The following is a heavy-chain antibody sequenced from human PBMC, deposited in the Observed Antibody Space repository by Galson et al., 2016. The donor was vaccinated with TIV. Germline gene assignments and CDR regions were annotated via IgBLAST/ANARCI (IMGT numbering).Heavy chain of an antibody. V-gene: IGHV3-23*01. CDR3: AKPDIATIDINYYFDY. D-gene: IGHD5-24*01. CDR2: IGTGGKT. CDR1: GFTFSTYA. J-gene: IGHJ4*02. Sequence: SLRLSCAASGFTFSTYAVSWVRQAPGKGLEWVSSIGTGGKTYYADSVKGRFTISRDNSKDSLHLQMNSLRADDTAVYYCAKPDIATIDINYYFDYWGQGTLVTVSS.